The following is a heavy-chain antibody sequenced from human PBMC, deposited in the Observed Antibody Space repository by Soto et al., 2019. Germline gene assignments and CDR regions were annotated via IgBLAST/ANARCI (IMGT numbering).Heavy chain of an antibody. V-gene: IGHV3-73*01. D-gene: IGHD2-2*01. Sequence: GGSLRLSCAASGFTFSGSAMHWVRQASGKGLEWVGRIRSKANSYATAYAASVKGRFTISRDDSKNTAYMQMNSLKTEDTAVYYCLVPNRGREHLSNNWFVPLCQET. CDR2: IRSKANSYAT. CDR1: GFTFSGSA. CDR3: LVPNRGREHLSNNWFVP. J-gene: IGHJ5*01.